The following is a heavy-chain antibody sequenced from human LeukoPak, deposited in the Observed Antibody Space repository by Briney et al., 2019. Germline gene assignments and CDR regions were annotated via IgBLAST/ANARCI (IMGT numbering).Heavy chain of an antibody. CDR3: ARVSYSSGRGWFDP. CDR2: ISAYNGNT. CDR1: GYTFTSYG. V-gene: IGHV1-18*01. D-gene: IGHD6-19*01. J-gene: IGHJ5*02. Sequence: GASVKVSCKASGYTFTSYGISWVRQALGQGLEWMGWISAYNGNTNYAQKLQGRVTMTTDTSTSTAYMELRSLRSDDTAVYYCARVSYSSGRGWFDPWGQGTLVTVSS.